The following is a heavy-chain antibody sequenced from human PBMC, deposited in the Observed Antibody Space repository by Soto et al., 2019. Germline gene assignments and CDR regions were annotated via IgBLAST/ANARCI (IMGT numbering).Heavy chain of an antibody. CDR3: ARLGPGGWSKDWFDP. Sequence: SETLSLTCAVYGGSFSGDYWTWIRQPPGTGLEWIGEINHSGSTNYNPSLKSRVTISVDTSKNQFSLKLSSVTAADTAVYYCARLGPGGWSKDWFDPWGQGTLVTVSS. D-gene: IGHD3-10*01. V-gene: IGHV4-34*01. CDR2: INHSGST. J-gene: IGHJ5*02. CDR1: GGSFSGDY.